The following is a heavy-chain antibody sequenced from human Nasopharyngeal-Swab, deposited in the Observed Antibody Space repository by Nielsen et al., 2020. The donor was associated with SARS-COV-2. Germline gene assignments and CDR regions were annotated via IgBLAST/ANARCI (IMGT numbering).Heavy chain of an antibody. CDR2: IYPSGST. Sequence: SETLSLTCTVSGYSISSGYYWRWIRPPPGQGLAWIGSIYPSGSTYYNPSLKSRVAISVDTSKNQFYLKLSSVTAADTAVYYCARALDYYDSSGYSSPSPYFDYWGQGTLVTVSS. CDR1: GYSISSGYY. V-gene: IGHV4-38-2*02. CDR3: ARALDYYDSSGYSSPSPYFDY. J-gene: IGHJ4*02. D-gene: IGHD3-22*01.